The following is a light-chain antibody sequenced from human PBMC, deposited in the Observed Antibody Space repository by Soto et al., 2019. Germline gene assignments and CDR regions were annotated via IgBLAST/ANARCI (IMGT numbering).Light chain of an antibody. Sequence: EILMPHAPATLSVPPWERATLSCRASQSITNNLAWYQHKPGQAPRLLLYRASARATGIPARFSGSGSGTDFTLTISSLEPEDFAVYYCHQRSNWPPFTFGGGTKVDIK. V-gene: IGKV3-15*01. J-gene: IGKJ4*01. CDR2: RAS. CDR3: HQRSNWPPFT. CDR1: QSITNN.